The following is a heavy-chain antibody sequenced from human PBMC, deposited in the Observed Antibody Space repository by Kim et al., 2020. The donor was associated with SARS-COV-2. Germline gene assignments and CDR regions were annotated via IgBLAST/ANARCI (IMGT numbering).Heavy chain of an antibody. V-gene: IGHV4-34*01. CDR3: ARGTLGRVAGPHWGDA. D-gene: IGHD1-1*01. CDR2: INHSGST. J-gene: IGHJ5*01. Sequence: SETLSLTCAVYGGSFSGYYWSWIRQPPGKGLEWIGEINHSGSTNYNPSLKSRVTISVDTSKNQFSLKLSSVTAADTAVYYCARGTLGRVAGPHWGDAWG. CDR1: GGSFSGYY.